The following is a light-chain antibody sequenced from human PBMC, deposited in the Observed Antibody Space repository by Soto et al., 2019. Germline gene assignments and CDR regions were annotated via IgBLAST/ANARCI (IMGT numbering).Light chain of an antibody. V-gene: IGLV1-47*01. Sequence: QSVLTQPPSASGTPGQRVTISCSGSSSSIGSNYVYWYQQLPGTAPKLLIYRNNQRPSGVPDRFSGSKSGTSASLAISGLRSEDEADYYCAAWDDSLSGPDVFGTGTKVTVL. CDR3: AAWDDSLSGPDV. J-gene: IGLJ1*01. CDR1: SSSIGSNY. CDR2: RNN.